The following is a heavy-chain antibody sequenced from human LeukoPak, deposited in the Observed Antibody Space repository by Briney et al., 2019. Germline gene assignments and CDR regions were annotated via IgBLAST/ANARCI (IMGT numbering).Heavy chain of an antibody. J-gene: IGHJ4*02. V-gene: IGHV3-43D*03. D-gene: IGHD6-19*01. CDR3: AKDVYSSATGYFDY. CDR1: GFTFDDYA. Sequence: GGSLRLSCAASGFTFDDYAMHWVRQAPGKGLEWVSLISWDGGTTYYADSVKGRFTISRDNTKTSLYLQMNSLRAEDTALYYCAKDVYSSATGYFDYWGQGTLVTVSS. CDR2: ISWDGGTT.